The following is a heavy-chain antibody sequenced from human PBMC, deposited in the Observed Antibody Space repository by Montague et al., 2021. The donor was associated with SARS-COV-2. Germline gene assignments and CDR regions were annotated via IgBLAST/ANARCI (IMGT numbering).Heavy chain of an antibody. D-gene: IGHD6-19*01. J-gene: IGHJ4*02. CDR3: ARGSRQWLVRPPHYYYFDY. Sequence: SETLSLTCTVSGGSISSYYWSWIRQPPGKGLEWIGYIYYSGSTNYNPSXXSRVTISVDTSKNQFSLKLSSVTAADMAVYYCARGSRQWLVRPPHYYYFDYWGQGTLVTVSS. V-gene: IGHV4-59*01. CDR2: IYYSGST. CDR1: GGSISSYY.